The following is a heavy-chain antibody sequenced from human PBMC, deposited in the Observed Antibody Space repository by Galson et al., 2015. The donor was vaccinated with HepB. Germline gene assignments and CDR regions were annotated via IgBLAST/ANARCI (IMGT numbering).Heavy chain of an antibody. D-gene: IGHD6-13*01. CDR1: GYTFTGYY. CDR2: INPNSGGT. CDR3: ARDRRGVAAAGTYFDY. V-gene: IGHV1-2*02. J-gene: IGHJ4*02. Sequence: SVKVSCKASGYTFTGYYMHWVRQAPGQGLEWMGWINPNSGGTNYAQMFQGRVTMTRDTSISTAYMELSRLRSDDTAVYYCARDRRGVAAAGTYFDYWGQGTLVTVSS.